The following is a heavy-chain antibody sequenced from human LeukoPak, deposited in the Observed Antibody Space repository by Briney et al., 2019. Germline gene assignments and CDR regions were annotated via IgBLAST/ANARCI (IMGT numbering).Heavy chain of an antibody. CDR1: GFTFSSYG. CDR3: ASWGERALDN. CDR2: IRYDGSNK. V-gene: IGHV3-30*02. Sequence: GGSLRLSCAASGFTFSSYGMHWVRQAPGKGLDWVAFIRYDGSNKYYADSVKGRFTISRDNSKNTLYLQMNSLRVEDTGVYYCASWGERALDNWGQGTLVTVSS. J-gene: IGHJ4*02. D-gene: IGHD3-10*01.